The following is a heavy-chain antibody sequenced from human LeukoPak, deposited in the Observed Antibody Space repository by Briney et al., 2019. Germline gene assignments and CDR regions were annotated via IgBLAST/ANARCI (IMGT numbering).Heavy chain of an antibody. CDR1: GGSFSGYY. CDR2: INHSGST. Sequence: SETLSLTCAVYGGSFSGYYWSWTRQPPGKGLEWIGEINHSGSTNYNPSLKSRVTISVDTSKNQFSLKLSSVTAADTAVYYCAAVIAAAGTPPPIWGQGTMVTVSS. V-gene: IGHV4-34*01. CDR3: AAVIAAAGTPPPI. D-gene: IGHD6-13*01. J-gene: IGHJ3*02.